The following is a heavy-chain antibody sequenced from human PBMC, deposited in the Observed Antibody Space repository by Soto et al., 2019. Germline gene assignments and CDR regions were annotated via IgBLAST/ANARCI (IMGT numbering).Heavy chain of an antibody. V-gene: IGHV1-2*04. CDR2: INPNSGGT. D-gene: IGHD5-12*01. J-gene: IGHJ3*02. Sequence: ASVKVSCKASGYTFTGYYMHWVRQAPGQGLEWMGWINPNSGGTNYAQKFQGWVTMTRDTSISTAYMELSRLRSDDTAVYYCARVRVATYRYDAFDIWGQGTMVTVSS. CDR1: GYTFTGYY. CDR3: ARVRVATYRYDAFDI.